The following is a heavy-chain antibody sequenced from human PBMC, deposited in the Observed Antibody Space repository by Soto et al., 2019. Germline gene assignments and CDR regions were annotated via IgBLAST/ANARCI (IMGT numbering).Heavy chain of an antibody. CDR1: GFTLSRQT. V-gene: IGHV3-21*01. D-gene: IGHD3-22*01. Sequence: CGSLRLSCAPSGFTLSRQTMNWIRQAPGKGLEWVSFIGSRTSDIYYADSVQGRFTTSRDNSKNSLRLALTRPRAEDTAVHFCVRDCYEPSGYTNPSDRLGRGTMVAVSS. CDR3: VRDCYEPSGYTNPSDR. CDR2: IGSRTSDI. J-gene: IGHJ3*02.